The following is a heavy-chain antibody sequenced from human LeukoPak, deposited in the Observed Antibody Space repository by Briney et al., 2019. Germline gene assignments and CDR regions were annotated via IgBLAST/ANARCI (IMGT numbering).Heavy chain of an antibody. CDR3: ARDPDWAPGRYFDL. V-gene: IGHV4-59*12. J-gene: IGHJ2*01. D-gene: IGHD3-9*01. Sequence: SETLSLTCTVSGGSISSYYWSWIRQPPGKGLEWIGSIYHSGSTYYNPSLKSRVTISVDTSKNQFSLKLSSVTAADTAVYYCARDPDWAPGRYFDLWGRGTLVTVSS. CDR1: GGSISSYY. CDR2: IYHSGST.